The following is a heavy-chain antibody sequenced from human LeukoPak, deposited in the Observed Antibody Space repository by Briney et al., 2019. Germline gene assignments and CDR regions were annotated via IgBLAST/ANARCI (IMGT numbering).Heavy chain of an antibody. V-gene: IGHV3-23*01. J-gene: IGHJ3*01. CDR2: ISGSGGST. D-gene: IGHD2-2*01. CDR1: GYTFSSFA. CDR3: AKDRSCTGSSCNVGS. Sequence: GGSLRLSCAASGYTFSSFAMSWVRQAPGKGLEWVSAISGSGGSTYYADSVKGRFTISRDNSKNTLFLQMNSLRAEDTAVYYCAKDRSCTGSSCNVGSWGQGTMVTVSS.